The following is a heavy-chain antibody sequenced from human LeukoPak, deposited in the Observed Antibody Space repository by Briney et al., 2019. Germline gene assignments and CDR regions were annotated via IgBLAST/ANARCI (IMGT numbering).Heavy chain of an antibody. CDR1: GGTFSSYA. CDR3: AIRSDCSSTSCYASYYYYGMDV. J-gene: IGHJ6*04. V-gene: IGHV1-69*01. CDR2: IIPIFGTA. Sequence: GSSVKVSWKASGGTFSSYAISWVRQAPGQGLEWMGGIIPIFGTANYAQKFQGRVTITADESTSTAYMELSSLRSEDTAVYYCAIRSDCSSTSCYASYYYYGMDVWGKGTTVTVSS. D-gene: IGHD2-2*01.